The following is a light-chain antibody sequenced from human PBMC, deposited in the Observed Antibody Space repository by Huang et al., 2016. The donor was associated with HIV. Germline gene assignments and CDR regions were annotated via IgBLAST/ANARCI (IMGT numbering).Light chain of an antibody. CDR3: QHRSNWPLT. CDR2: DAS. CDR1: QRVSSY. Sequence: EIVLTQSPATLSLSPGERATLSCRASQRVSSYLTWYQQKPGQAPRLLIYDASNRATGIPARFSGSGSGTDFTLTISSLEPEDFAVYYCQHRSNWPLTFGGGTKVEIK. J-gene: IGKJ4*01. V-gene: IGKV3-11*01.